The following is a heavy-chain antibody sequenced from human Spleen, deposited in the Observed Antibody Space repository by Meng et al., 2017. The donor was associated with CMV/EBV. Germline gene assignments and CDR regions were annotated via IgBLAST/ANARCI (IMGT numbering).Heavy chain of an antibody. Sequence: GGPGLLKPWGTLSLPCAVYGGSFSCDYWSGIRQPPGKGLEWIGEINHSGSTNYNPSLKSRVTISVDTSKNQFSLKLSSVTAADTAVYYCGGGEINYYDSSGYYYSIDYWGQGTLVTVSS. CDR3: GGGEINYYDSSGYYYSIDY. CDR2: INHSGST. V-gene: IGHV4-34*01. CDR1: GGSFSCDY. J-gene: IGHJ4*02. D-gene: IGHD3-22*01.